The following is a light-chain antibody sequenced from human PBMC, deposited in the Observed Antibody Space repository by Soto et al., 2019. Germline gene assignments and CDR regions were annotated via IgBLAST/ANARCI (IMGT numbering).Light chain of an antibody. V-gene: IGKV1-16*02. J-gene: IGKJ5*01. Sequence: DIPMTQSPSSLSASVGDRVTITCRASQGISNYLAWSQQKPGKAPKSLIYDASSLRSGVPSKFSGSGFGTEFTLTISSLQPEDFATYYCQQYSTYPLPFGQGTRLEMK. CDR3: QQYSTYPLP. CDR1: QGISNY. CDR2: DAS.